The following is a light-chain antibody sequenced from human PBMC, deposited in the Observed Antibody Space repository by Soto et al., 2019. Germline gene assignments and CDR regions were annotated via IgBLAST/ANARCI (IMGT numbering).Light chain of an antibody. CDR1: QSLXSD. Sequence: IGVTQSAVTLSLSPGERATLSCRASQSLXSDFAWYQQKPGQAPRILTDDASNRATGSPARLSGSGSGTDVTLTISSLEPEDFAVYYCQQRSYWPLTFGGGTKVDIK. CDR3: QQRSYWPLT. V-gene: IGKV3-11*01. J-gene: IGKJ4*01. CDR2: DAS.